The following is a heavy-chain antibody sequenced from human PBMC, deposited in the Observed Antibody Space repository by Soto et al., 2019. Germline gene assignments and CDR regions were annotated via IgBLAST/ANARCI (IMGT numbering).Heavy chain of an antibody. J-gene: IGHJ4*02. CDR2: INGDGSST. V-gene: IGHV3-74*01. CDR3: TRGPRASSTGTGAH. CDR1: GFTFTTYW. D-gene: IGHD1-1*01. Sequence: GGSLRLSCAASGFTFTTYWMHWVRQVPGKGLVWVSRINGDGSSTTYADSVKGRFTISRDNAKNTLYLQMNSLRAEDTAVYYCTRGPRASSTGTGAHWGQGTLVTVSS.